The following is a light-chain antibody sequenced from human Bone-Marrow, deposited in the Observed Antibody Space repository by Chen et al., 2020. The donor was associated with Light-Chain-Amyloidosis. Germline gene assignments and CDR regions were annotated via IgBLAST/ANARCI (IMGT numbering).Light chain of an antibody. Sequence: QSALTLPASVSGSPGQSITISCTGSSSDVGTYNLVSRYQHHPGKAPKLIMYETKKRPSGVSNRFSGSRSGYTASLTISGLKAEDEADYYCCSYAGRGKMFGGGTKLTVL. CDR3: CSYAGRGKM. V-gene: IGLV2-23*01. J-gene: IGLJ3*02. CDR1: SSDVGTYNL. CDR2: ETK.